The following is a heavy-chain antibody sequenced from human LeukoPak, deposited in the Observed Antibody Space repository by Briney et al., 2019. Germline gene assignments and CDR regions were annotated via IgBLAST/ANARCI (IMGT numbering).Heavy chain of an antibody. CDR1: GYSFTSYW. Sequence: NLGESLKISCKGSGYSFTSYWIGWVRQMPGKGLEWMGIIYPGDSDTRYSPSFQGQVTILADKSISTAYLQWSSLKASDTAMYYCARSTGDYDSSGYYPWIDYWGQGTLVTVSS. J-gene: IGHJ4*02. CDR2: IYPGDSDT. CDR3: ARSTGDYDSSGYYPWIDY. V-gene: IGHV5-51*01. D-gene: IGHD3-22*01.